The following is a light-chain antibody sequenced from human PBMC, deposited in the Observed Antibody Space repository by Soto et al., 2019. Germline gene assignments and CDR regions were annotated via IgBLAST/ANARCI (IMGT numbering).Light chain of an antibody. Sequence: YTVAQALCVEHGGRRIIKKSKSVSSYLAWYQQKPGQAPRLLIYDASNRATGIPARFSGSGSGTDFTLTISSLEPEDFAVYYCQQRSNWPPLTFGGGTKVDI. V-gene: IGKV3-11*01. CDR3: QQRSNWPPLT. J-gene: IGKJ4*01. CDR2: DAS. CDR1: KSVSSY.